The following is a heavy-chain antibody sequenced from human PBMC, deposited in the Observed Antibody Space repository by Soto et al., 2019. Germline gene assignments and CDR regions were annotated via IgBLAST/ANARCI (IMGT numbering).Heavy chain of an antibody. J-gene: IGHJ4*02. CDR2: IKPGGSDL. D-gene: IGHD3-10*01. Sequence: PGESLKISCKGVGYRLDAAWIGWVRQMPGKGLEWRGIIKPGGSDLRYSPSFRGQVTISADAAVNTAYLQWDSMKASDTAMYYGARQITSICDFWGQGTLVTVSS. CDR1: GYRLDAAW. V-gene: IGHV5-51*01. CDR3: ARQITSICDF.